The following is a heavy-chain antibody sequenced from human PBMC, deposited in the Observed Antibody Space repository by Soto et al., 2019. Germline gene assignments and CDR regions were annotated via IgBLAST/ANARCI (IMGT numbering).Heavy chain of an antibody. Sequence: EVQLLESGGGLVQPGGSLRLSCVGSGFFFSSYTMTWVRQAPGKGLEWVSSFSATSENTYYADSVRGRFTISRDNSKNTLFLQMHSLPAEDTAMYYCAKARDQPWVRLPFDHWGQGILVIVSS. CDR1: GFFFSSYT. D-gene: IGHD2-2*01. CDR2: FSATSENT. CDR3: AKARDQPWVRLPFDH. V-gene: IGHV3-23*01. J-gene: IGHJ4*02.